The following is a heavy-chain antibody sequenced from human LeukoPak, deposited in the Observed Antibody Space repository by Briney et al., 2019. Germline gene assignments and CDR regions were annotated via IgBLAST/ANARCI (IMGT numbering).Heavy chain of an antibody. D-gene: IGHD5-18*01. Sequence: SQTLSLTCAVSGGSISSGDYYWSWIRQPPGKGLEWIGYIYYSGSTNYNPSLKSRVTISVDTSKNQFSLKLSSVTAADTAVYYCARAIVDTATNFDYWGQGTLVTVSS. CDR2: IYYSGST. CDR3: ARAIVDTATNFDY. CDR1: GGSISSGDYY. V-gene: IGHV4-30-4*01. J-gene: IGHJ4*02.